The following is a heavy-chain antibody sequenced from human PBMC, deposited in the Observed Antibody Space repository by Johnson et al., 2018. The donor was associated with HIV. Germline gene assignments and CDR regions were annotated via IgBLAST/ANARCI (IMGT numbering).Heavy chain of an antibody. V-gene: IGHV3-30-3*01. CDR2: ISYDGSNK. Sequence: QVQLVESGGGVVQPGRSLRLSCAASGFTFSSYAMHWVRQAPGKGLEWVAVISYDGSNKYYADSVKGRFTISRDNSKNTLYLQMNSLRAEDTAVYYCARDATPWGRDYVDYAFDLWGQGTMVTVSS. J-gene: IGHJ3*01. CDR3: ARDATPWGRDYVDYAFDL. CDR1: GFTFSSYA. D-gene: IGHD4-17*01.